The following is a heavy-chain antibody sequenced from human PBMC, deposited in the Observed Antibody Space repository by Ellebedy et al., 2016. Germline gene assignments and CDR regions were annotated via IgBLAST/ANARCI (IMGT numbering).Heavy chain of an antibody. V-gene: IGHV3-23*01. CDR2: ISPGSDIT. Sequence: GESLKISXTASGLNFNTFFMTWVRQAPGKGLEWVSTISPGSDITRLADSVKGRFTISRDNFKNTLYLQMNNLRVDDTALYYCRQGHYFDQWGQGALVTVSS. J-gene: IGHJ4*02. CDR3: RQGHYFDQ. CDR1: GLNFNTFF.